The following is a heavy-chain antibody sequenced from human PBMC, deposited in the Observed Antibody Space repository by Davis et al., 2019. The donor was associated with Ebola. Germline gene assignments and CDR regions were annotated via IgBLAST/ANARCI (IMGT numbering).Heavy chain of an antibody. Sequence: GSLRLSCTVSGGSISTYYWSWIRQPPGKGLEWIGYIYYSGSTNYNPSLKSLVTISVDTSKNQFSLKLSSVTAADTAVYYCARGWELPGFDPWGQGTLVTVSS. D-gene: IGHD1-26*01. CDR3: ARGWELPGFDP. CDR2: IYYSGST. V-gene: IGHV4-59*01. J-gene: IGHJ5*02. CDR1: GGSISTYY.